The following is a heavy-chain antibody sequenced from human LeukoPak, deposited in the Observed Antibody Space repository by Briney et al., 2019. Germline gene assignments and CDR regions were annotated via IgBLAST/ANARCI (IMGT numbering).Heavy chain of an antibody. V-gene: IGHV3-23*01. J-gene: IGHJ4*02. CDR2: ISGRGDRT. CDR1: GFTFSSYA. Sequence: PGGSLTLPCAASGFTFSSYAMSWVRQAPGKGLEWVSGISGRGDRTHDADSVKGRFTISRDNSKNTVYLQMNSLRADDTAVYYCAKERSSGWPFDYWGQGTLVTVSS. D-gene: IGHD6-19*01. CDR3: AKERSSGWPFDY.